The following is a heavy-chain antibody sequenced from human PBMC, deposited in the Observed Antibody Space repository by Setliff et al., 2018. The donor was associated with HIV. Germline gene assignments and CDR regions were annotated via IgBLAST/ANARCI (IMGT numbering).Heavy chain of an antibody. CDR3: ARRKTHSGSFHDAFDI. V-gene: IGHV1-8*03. CDR1: GYTFTSYD. J-gene: IGHJ3*02. D-gene: IGHD1-26*01. Sequence: ASVKVSCKASGYTFTSYDINWVRQAAGQGLEWMGWMNPNSGNTGCAQKFQGRVTIAMNTSISTAYMDLSSLRSEDTAVYYCARRKTHSGSFHDAFDIWGQGTMVTVSS. CDR2: MNPNSGNT.